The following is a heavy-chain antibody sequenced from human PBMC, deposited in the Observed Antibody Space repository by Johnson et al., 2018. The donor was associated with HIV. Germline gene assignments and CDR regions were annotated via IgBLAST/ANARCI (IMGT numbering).Heavy chain of an antibody. CDR3: ARPIARGASNI. CDR2: INQDGSAK. Sequence: VQLVESGGNLVQPGGSLRLSCAESGFTFSHYWMTWVRQAPGKGLEWVANINQDGSAKYYVASVRGRFTISRDNAKNLLYLQMNSLRAEDTAVYYCARPIARGASNIWGQGTMVTVSS. J-gene: IGHJ3*02. CDR1: GFTFSHYW. D-gene: IGHD1-26*01. V-gene: IGHV3-7*05.